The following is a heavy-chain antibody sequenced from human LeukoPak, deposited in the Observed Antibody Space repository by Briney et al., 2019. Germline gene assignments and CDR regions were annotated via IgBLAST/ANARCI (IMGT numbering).Heavy chain of an antibody. J-gene: IGHJ4*02. D-gene: IGHD6-13*01. Sequence: TGGSLRLSCAASGFTVSSNYMSWVRQAPGKGLEWVSVIYSGGSTYYADSVKGRFTISRDNSKNTLYLQMNSLRAEDTAVSYCAGVDPGSSNLYGGFPYWGQGTLGTGSS. CDR3: AGVDPGSSNLYGGFPY. CDR2: IYSGGST. CDR1: GFTVSSNY. V-gene: IGHV3-53*01.